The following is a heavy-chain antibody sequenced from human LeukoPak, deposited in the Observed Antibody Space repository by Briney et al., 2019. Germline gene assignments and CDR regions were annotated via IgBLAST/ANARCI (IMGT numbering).Heavy chain of an antibody. CDR2: IDPNSGDA. CDR3: AGDMWELPSDYYYDY. D-gene: IGHD1-26*01. Sequence: ASVKVSCKASGYTFTGHYMNWLRQAPGQGLEWMGRIDPNSGDAKYAQKFQGRLIMTRDTSTSTAYMELSRLMSDDTAVYYCAGDMWELPSDYYYDYWGQGTLVTVSS. J-gene: IGHJ4*02. V-gene: IGHV1-2*06. CDR1: GYTFTGHY.